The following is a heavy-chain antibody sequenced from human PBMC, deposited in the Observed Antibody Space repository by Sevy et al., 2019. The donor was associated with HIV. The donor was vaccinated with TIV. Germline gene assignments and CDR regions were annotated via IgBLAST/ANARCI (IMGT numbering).Heavy chain of an antibody. J-gene: IGHJ4*02. CDR1: GFTFSSYS. CDR3: ARDIVVVTAILDY. CDR2: ISSSSSYI. D-gene: IGHD2-21*02. V-gene: IGHV3-21*01. Sequence: GGSLRLSCAASGFTFSSYSMNWVRQAPGKGLEWVSSISSSSSYIYYADSVKGRFTISRDNAKNSLFLQMNSLRAEDTAVYYCARDIVVVTAILDYWGQGTLVTVSS.